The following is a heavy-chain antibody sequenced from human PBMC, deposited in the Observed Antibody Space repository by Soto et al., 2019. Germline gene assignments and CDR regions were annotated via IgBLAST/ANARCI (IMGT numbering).Heavy chain of an antibody. D-gene: IGHD3-10*01. J-gene: IGHJ6*02. CDR1: GGSINSAGYY. V-gene: IGHV4-31*03. CDR2: IYYTGRT. CDR3: ARLPSIINYPMDG. Sequence: QVQLQESGPGLVKPSQTLSLTCIVSGGSINSAGYYWSWVRQHPGKGLEWIGNIYYTGRTYYNPSLTSRVSIEVDTSNNHFSLTLRSLPSADTAVYFCARLPSIINYPMDGWGLGTTVTVSS.